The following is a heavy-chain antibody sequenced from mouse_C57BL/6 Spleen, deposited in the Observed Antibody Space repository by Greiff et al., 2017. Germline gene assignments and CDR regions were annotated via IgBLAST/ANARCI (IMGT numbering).Heavy chain of an antibody. V-gene: IGHV1-5*01. CDR1: GYTFTSYW. Sequence: EVKLVESGTVLARPGASVKMSCKTSGYTFTSYWMHWVKQRPGQGLEWIGAIYPGNSDTSYNQKFKGKAKLTAVTSASTAYMELSSLTNEDSAVYYCTRTDDYGSSYDWYFDVWGTGTTVTVSS. D-gene: IGHD1-1*01. CDR3: TRTDDYGSSYDWYFDV. J-gene: IGHJ1*03. CDR2: IYPGNSDT.